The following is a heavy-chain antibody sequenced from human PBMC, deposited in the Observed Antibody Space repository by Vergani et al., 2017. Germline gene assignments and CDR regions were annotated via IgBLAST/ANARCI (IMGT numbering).Heavy chain of an antibody. CDR1: GLTLSSYG. J-gene: IGHJ5*02. V-gene: IGHV3-30*02. Sequence: QVQLVESGGGVVQPGGSMRLSCSASGLTLSSYGVHWVRQAPGRGLESVTFTRPHEDGAFYSASVRGRFTVSRDNSKNTLYLEMNRLNVDDTAIYYCGKTQGTVVGTLWFDPWGQGTPVTVSS. CDR3: GKTQGTVVGTLWFDP. CDR2: TRPHEDGA. D-gene: IGHD1-7*01.